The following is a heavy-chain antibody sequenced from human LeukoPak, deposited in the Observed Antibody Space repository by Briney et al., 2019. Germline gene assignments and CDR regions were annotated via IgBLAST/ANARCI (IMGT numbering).Heavy chain of an antibody. CDR2: IRYDGSNK. Sequence: HPGGSLRLSCAASGFTFSSYAMSWVRQAPGKGLEWVTFIRYDGSNKYSADSVKGRFTISRDNSKNTLYLQMNNLRAEDTAVYYCAKDQHGDYDYWGQGTLVTISS. D-gene: IGHD4-17*01. J-gene: IGHJ4*02. CDR1: GFTFSSYA. V-gene: IGHV3-30*02. CDR3: AKDQHGDYDY.